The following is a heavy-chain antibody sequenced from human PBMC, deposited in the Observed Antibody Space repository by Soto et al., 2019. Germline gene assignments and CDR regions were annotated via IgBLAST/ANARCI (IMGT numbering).Heavy chain of an antibody. J-gene: IGHJ2*01. D-gene: IGHD5-12*01. CDR2: IIPIFGTA. CDR1: GGTFSSYT. V-gene: IGHV1-69*12. Sequence: QVQLVQSGAEVKKPGSSVTVSCKASGGTFSSYTISWVRQAPGQGLEWMGGIIPIFGTANYAQKFQGRVTITADESTSTADMELSSLISEDTAVYYCARGNHRWLQLWYFDLWGRGTLVTVSS. CDR3: ARGNHRWLQLWYFDL.